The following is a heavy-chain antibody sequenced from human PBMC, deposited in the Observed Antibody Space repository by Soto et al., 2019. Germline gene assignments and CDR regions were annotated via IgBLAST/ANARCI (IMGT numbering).Heavy chain of an antibody. J-gene: IGHJ4*01. CDR3: VRDRDLDRDMVHADL. Sequence: GGSLRLSCEASGFTISGCSMNWVRQAPGKGLEWLAYITIRTGNIVYADSERGRFTISADNAENSVFLQMNSLRDEDTAVYFCVRDRDLDRDMVHADLWGQGTLVTVSS. D-gene: IGHD5-18*01. V-gene: IGHV3-48*02. CDR2: ITIRTGNI. CDR1: GFTISGCS.